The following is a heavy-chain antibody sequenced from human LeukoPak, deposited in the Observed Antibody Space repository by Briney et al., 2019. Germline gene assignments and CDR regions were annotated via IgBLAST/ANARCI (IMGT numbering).Heavy chain of an antibody. V-gene: IGHV4-34*01. Sequence: SETLSLTCAVYGGSFSGYYWSWIRQPPGKGLEWIGEINHSGSTNYNPSLQSRVTISIDTSRNHYSLNLTSVTAADSAIYFCARRVAGSGTSYFDLWGQGTPVTVSS. J-gene: IGHJ4*02. CDR3: ARRVAGSGTSYFDL. CDR1: GGSFSGYY. CDR2: INHSGST. D-gene: IGHD1-7*01.